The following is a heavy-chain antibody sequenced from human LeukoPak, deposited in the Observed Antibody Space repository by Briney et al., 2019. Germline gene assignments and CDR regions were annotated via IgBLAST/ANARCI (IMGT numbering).Heavy chain of an antibody. D-gene: IGHD7-27*01. Sequence: GGSLRLSCAASGFAFSSYSLSWVRQAPGKGLEWISSINVSPAYISYADSVKGRFTISRDNAKNSLYLQLNSLRAEDTAVYFCARDLNWGAGALDIWGQGTMVTVSS. J-gene: IGHJ3*02. CDR2: INVSPAYI. CDR3: ARDLNWGAGALDI. CDR1: GFAFSSYS. V-gene: IGHV3-21*01.